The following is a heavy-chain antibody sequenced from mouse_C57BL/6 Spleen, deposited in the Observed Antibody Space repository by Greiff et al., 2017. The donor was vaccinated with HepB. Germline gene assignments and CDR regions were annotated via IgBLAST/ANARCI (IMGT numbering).Heavy chain of an antibody. D-gene: IGHD2-3*01. J-gene: IGHJ3*01. CDR3: AREDRWKGTLFAD. CDR2: ISSGSSTI. Sequence: EVKVVESGGGLVKPGGSLKLSCAASGFTFSDYGMHWVRQAPEKGLEWVAYISSGSSTIYYADTVKGRFNISRDNAKNTRVMQMPSLRSEDTAMYYCAREDRWKGTLFADWGQGTLVTVSA. CDR1: GFTFSDYG. V-gene: IGHV5-17*01.